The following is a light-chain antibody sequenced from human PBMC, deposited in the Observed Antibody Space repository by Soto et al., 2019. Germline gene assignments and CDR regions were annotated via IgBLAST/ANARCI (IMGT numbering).Light chain of an antibody. CDR1: QGISSY. J-gene: IGKJ2*01. CDR3: QQLNSYPHT. Sequence: DIQLTQSPSFLSASVGDRVTITCRASQGISSYLAWYQQKPGKAPKLLIYAASTLQSGVPSRFSGSGSGTEFTLTISSLQPEDFPTYYCQQLNSYPHTFGQGTKLEIK. V-gene: IGKV1-9*01. CDR2: AAS.